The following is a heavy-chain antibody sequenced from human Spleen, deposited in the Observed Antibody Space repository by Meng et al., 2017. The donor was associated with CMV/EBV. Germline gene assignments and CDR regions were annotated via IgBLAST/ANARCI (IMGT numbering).Heavy chain of an antibody. Sequence: GESLKISCAASGFTVNNNYMSWVRQPPGKGLEWVSLIYSGGGTQYADSVKGRFTISGDNARNSLFLQMNSLRAEDTAVYYCARDIRGSDYYYGMDVWGQGTTVTVSS. CDR2: IYSGGGT. V-gene: IGHV3-53*01. J-gene: IGHJ6*02. D-gene: IGHD3-10*01. CDR3: ARDIRGSDYYYGMDV. CDR1: GFTVNNNY.